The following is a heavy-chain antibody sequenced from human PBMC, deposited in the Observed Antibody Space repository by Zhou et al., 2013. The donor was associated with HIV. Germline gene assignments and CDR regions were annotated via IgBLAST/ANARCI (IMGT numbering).Heavy chain of an antibody. CDR2: INPNSGGT. V-gene: IGHV1-2*02. Sequence: QVQLVQSGAEVKKPGASVKVSCKASGYTFTGYYMHWVRQAPGQGLEWMGWINPNSGGTNYAQKFQGRVTMTRDTSISTAYMELSRLRSDDTAVYYCARDLRGGDWRADWYFDLWGRGTLVTVSS. J-gene: IGHJ2*01. CDR3: ARDLRGGDWRADWYFDL. D-gene: IGHD2-21*02. CDR1: GYTFTGYY.